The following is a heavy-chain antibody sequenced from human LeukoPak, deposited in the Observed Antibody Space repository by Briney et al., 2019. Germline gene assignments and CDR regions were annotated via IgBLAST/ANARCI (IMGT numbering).Heavy chain of an antibody. Sequence: ASVKVSCKASGYTFTSYGISWVRQAPGQGLEWTGWISAYNGNTNYAQKLQGRVTITADESTSTAYMELSSLRSEDTAVYYCARGGPEIYCSSTSCYSPPFDPWGQGTLVTVSS. J-gene: IGHJ5*02. D-gene: IGHD2-2*01. CDR3: ARGGPEIYCSSTSCYSPPFDP. CDR1: GYTFTSYG. CDR2: ISAYNGNT. V-gene: IGHV1-18*01.